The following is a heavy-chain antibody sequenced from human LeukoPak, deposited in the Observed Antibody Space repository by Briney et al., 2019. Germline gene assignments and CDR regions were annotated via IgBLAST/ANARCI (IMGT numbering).Heavy chain of an antibody. D-gene: IGHD1-26*01. Sequence: ASVKVSCKASVYTFTGYYMHWVRQAPGQGLEWMGWINPNSGGTNYAQKFQGRVTMTRDTSISTAYMELSRLRSDDTAVYYCAREIRDSGSYYDWFDPWGQGTLVTVSS. CDR3: AREIRDSGSYYDWFDP. J-gene: IGHJ5*02. CDR2: INPNSGGT. V-gene: IGHV1-2*02. CDR1: VYTFTGYY.